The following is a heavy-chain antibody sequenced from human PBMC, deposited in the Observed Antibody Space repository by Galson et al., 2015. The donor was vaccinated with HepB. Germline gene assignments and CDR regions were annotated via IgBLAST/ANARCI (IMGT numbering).Heavy chain of an antibody. V-gene: IGHV3-23*01. Sequence: SLRLSCAASGFTVSTNYMSWVRQAPGKGLEWVSVISGSGGSTYYADSVKGRFTISRDNSKNTLYLQMNSLRAEDTAVYYCAKDQITTVRGLKYGMDVWGQGTTVTVSS. D-gene: IGHD3-10*01. J-gene: IGHJ6*02. CDR2: ISGSGGST. CDR3: AKDQITTVRGLKYGMDV. CDR1: GFTVSTNY.